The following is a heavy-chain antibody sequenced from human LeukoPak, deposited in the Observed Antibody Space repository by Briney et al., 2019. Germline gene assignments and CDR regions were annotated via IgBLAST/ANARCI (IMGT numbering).Heavy chain of an antibody. D-gene: IGHD5-24*01. CDR3: AKDLGDGYNFDYFDY. CDR2: IRYDGSNP. J-gene: IGHJ4*02. CDR1: GFSFDYYG. Sequence: GGSPRLSCSASGFSFDYYGMHWVRQAPGKGLEWVAFIRYDGSNPYYGGSVKGRFTISRDNSKNTLYLQMSSLRAEDTAVYYCAKDLGDGYNFDYFDYWGQGTLVTVSS. V-gene: IGHV3-30*02.